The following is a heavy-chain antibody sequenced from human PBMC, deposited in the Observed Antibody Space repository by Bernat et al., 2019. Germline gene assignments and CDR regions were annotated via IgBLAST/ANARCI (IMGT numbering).Heavy chain of an antibody. J-gene: IGHJ4*02. CDR2: IYYSGST. D-gene: IGHD3-10*01. CDR1: GGSISSGDYY. Sequence: VQLQESGPGLVKPSQTLSLTCTVSGGSISSGDYYWSWIRQHPGKGLEWIGYIYYSGSTYYNPSLKSRVTISVDTSKNQFSLKLSSVTAADTTVYYCAREYYYGSGSYSFYFDYWGQGTLVTVSS. CDR3: AREYYYGSGSYSFYFDY. V-gene: IGHV4-31*03.